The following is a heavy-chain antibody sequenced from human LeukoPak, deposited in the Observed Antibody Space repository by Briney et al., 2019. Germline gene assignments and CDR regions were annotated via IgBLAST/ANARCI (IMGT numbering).Heavy chain of an antibody. CDR3: ARVMYAATPYYYDYGMDV. V-gene: IGHV3-30-3*01. CDR1: GFTFSSYA. CDR2: ISYDGSNK. J-gene: IGHJ6*02. Sequence: GRSLRLSCAASGFTFSSYAMHWVRQAPGKGLEWVAVISYDGSNKYYADSVKGRFTISRDNSKNTLYLQMNSLRAEDTAVYYCARVMYAATPYYYDYGMDVWGQGTTVTVSS. D-gene: IGHD2-8*01.